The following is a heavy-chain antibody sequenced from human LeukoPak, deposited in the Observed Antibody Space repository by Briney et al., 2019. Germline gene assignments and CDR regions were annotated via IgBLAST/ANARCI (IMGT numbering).Heavy chain of an antibody. J-gene: IGHJ4*02. Sequence: GGSLRLSCAASGFTFNGYGMHWVRQAPGKGLECVALITSDGRNQYYGDSVKGRFSISRDDSKNTVYLQMDSLRAEDSAVYYCARDWARGNSYYVDYWGQGTLVTVSS. CDR1: GFTFNGYG. V-gene: IGHV3-30*03. D-gene: IGHD4-23*01. CDR2: ITSDGRNQ. CDR3: ARDWARGNSYYVDY.